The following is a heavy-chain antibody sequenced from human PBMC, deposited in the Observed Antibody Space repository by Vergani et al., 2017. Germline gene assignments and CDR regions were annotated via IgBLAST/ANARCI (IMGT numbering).Heavy chain of an antibody. Sequence: EVQLVESGGGLVKPGGSLRLSCAASGFTFSSYSMNWVRQAPGKGLEWVSSISSSSSYIYYADSVKGRFTISRDNAKNSLYLQMNSLRAEDTAVYYCARGDKIQLWFKYWGQGTLVTVSS. J-gene: IGHJ4*02. D-gene: IGHD5-18*01. CDR3: ARGDKIQLWFKY. V-gene: IGHV3-21*01. CDR1: GFTFSSYS. CDR2: ISSSSSYI.